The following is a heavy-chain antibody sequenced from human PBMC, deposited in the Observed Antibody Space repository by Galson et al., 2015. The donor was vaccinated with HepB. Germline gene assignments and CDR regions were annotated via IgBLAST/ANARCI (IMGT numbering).Heavy chain of an antibody. CDR1: GGSFSGYY. D-gene: IGHD6-19*01. CDR3: ARVVIPKQWLVREVWFDP. Sequence: ETLSLTCAVYGGSFSGYYWSWIRQPPGKGLEWIGEINHSGSTNYNPSLKSRVTISVDTSKNQFSLKLSSVTAADTAVYYCARVVIPKQWLVREVWFDPWGQGTLVTVSS. V-gene: IGHV4-34*01. CDR2: INHSGST. J-gene: IGHJ5*02.